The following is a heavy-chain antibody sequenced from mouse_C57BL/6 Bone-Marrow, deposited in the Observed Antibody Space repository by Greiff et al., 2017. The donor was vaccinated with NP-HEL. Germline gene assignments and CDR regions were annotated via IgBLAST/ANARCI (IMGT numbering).Heavy chain of an antibody. J-gene: IGHJ3*01. CDR1: GFNIKDDY. CDR2: IDPENGDT. CDR3: TTGLYYDYSFAY. D-gene: IGHD2-4*01. Sequence: VQLKQSGAELVRPGASVKLSCTASGFNIKDDYMHWVQQRPEQGLEWIGWIDPENGDTESASQFQGKATITADTSSNTAYLQLSSLTSEDTAVYYCTTGLYYDYSFAYWGQGTLVTVSA. V-gene: IGHV14-4*01.